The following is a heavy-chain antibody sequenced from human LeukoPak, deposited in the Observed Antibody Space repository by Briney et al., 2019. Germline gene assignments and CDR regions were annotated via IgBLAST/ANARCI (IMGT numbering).Heavy chain of an antibody. CDR3: AREEDYYDSSGYPI. Sequence: PSETLSLTCPVSGGSISNSNNYWGWIRQPPGKGLEWIGSIYYGGSTYYNPFLKRRVTISVDTSKNQFSLKLSSVTAADTAVYYCAREEDYYDSSGYPIWGQGTMVTVSS. V-gene: IGHV4-39*07. CDR1: GGSISNSNNY. CDR2: IYYGGST. J-gene: IGHJ3*02. D-gene: IGHD3-22*01.